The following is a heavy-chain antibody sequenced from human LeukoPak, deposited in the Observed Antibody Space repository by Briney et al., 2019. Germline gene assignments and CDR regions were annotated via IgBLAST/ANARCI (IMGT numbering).Heavy chain of an antibody. CDR1: GFTFSSYA. V-gene: IGHV3-23*01. CDR3: AKSGYYYGSGSYGDY. CDR2: ISGSGGST. D-gene: IGHD3-10*01. J-gene: IGHJ4*02. Sequence: PGGSLRLSCAASGFTFSSYAMSWVRQAPGKGLEGVSAISGSGGSTYHSDSVKGRFTISRDNSKNTLYLQMNSLRAEDTAVYYCAKSGYYYGSGSYGDYWGQGTLVTVSS.